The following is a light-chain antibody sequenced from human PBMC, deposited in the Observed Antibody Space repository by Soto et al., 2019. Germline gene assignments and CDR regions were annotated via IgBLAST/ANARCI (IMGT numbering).Light chain of an antibody. CDR3: HQSYSRT. CDR1: QSINHY. Sequence: DIQLTQSPSSLSASVGDRVSISCRASQSINHYLNWYQQKQGKAPKILIFAASTLQSGVPSRFSGSGSGTDFTLTITSLQPEDFATYYCHQSYSRTFGQGTKVDI. CDR2: AAS. V-gene: IGKV1-39*01. J-gene: IGKJ1*01.